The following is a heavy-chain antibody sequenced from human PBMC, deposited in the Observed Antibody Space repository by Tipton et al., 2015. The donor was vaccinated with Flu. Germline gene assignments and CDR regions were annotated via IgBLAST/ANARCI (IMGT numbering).Heavy chain of an antibody. Sequence: SLRLSCAASGFTFSSYWMSWVRQAPGKGLEWVSSISGSGAYTYYADSVKGRFTISRDNSKNTLYLQMNSLRAEDTAVYYCAKNAGYCSSISCYRPFDYWGQGILVTVSS. CDR1: GFTFSSYW. CDR3: AKNAGYCSSISCYRPFDY. CDR2: ISGSGAYT. V-gene: IGHV3-23*01. J-gene: IGHJ4*02. D-gene: IGHD2-2*01.